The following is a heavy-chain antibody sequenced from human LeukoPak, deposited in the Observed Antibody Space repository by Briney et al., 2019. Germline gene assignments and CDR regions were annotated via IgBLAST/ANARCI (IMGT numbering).Heavy chain of an antibody. CDR1: GGSISSYY. J-gene: IGHJ3*02. CDR3: ARQVATVVTRAFDI. Sequence: KPSETLSLTCTVSGGSISSYYWSWIRQPPGKGLEWIGYIYYSGSTNYNPSLKSRVTISVDTSKNQFSLKLSSVTAADTAVYYCARQVATVVTRAFDIWGQGTMVTVSS. CDR2: IYYSGST. V-gene: IGHV4-59*08. D-gene: IGHD4-23*01.